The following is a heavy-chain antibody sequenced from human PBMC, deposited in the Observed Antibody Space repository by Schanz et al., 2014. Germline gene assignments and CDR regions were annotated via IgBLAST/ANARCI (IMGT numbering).Heavy chain of an antibody. J-gene: IGHJ4*02. Sequence: EVQLLESGGGLIQPGGSLRLSCAASGFNFSSYSLNWVRQAPGKGLEWISFINTGSNYINYADSVKGRFTISRDNSKNTLFLQMNSLRAEDTAVYYCARDHTTESYYSAGPPIDYWGQGTLLTVSS. CDR3: ARDHTTESYYSAGPPIDY. CDR2: INTGSNYI. CDR1: GFNFSSYS. D-gene: IGHD1-26*01. V-gene: IGHV3-48*01.